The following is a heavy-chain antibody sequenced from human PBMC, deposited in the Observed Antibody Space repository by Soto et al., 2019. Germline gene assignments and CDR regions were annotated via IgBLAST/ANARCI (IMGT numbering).Heavy chain of an antibody. Sequence: GGSLRLSCAASGFTFSSYWMHWVRQAPGEGLMWVSRINPDGSTTSYADSVKGRFTISRDNAKNTLYLQMNSLRVEDTAVYYCARVPTTVTTPGMDVWGQGTTVTVPS. CDR3: ARVPTTVTTPGMDV. D-gene: IGHD4-4*01. CDR2: INPDGSTT. V-gene: IGHV3-74*01. J-gene: IGHJ6*02. CDR1: GFTFSSYW.